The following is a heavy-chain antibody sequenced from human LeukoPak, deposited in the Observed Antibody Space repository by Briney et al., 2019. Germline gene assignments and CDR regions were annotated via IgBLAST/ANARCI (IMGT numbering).Heavy chain of an antibody. CDR3: AKEVGTVTTGNYYYYMDV. V-gene: IGHV3-23*01. CDR2: ISGSGGST. Sequence: PGGSLRLSCAASGFTFSTFAMSWVRQTPGKGLEWVSAISGSGGSTYYADSVKGRFTISRDNSKNTLYLQMNSLRAEDTAVYYCAKEVGTVTTGNYYYYMDVWGKGTTVTVSS. D-gene: IGHD4-11*01. J-gene: IGHJ6*03. CDR1: GFTFSTFA.